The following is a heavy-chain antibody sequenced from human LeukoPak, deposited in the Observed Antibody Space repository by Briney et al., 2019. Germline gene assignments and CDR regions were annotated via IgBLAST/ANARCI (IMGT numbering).Heavy chain of an antibody. Sequence: GGSLRLSCAASGFTFSSYAMSWVRQAPGKGLEWVSSIGGSGGSTYYADSVKGRFTISRDNTKNTMYLQMNSLRAEDTAVYYCAKVETAAAATLRGFDYWGQGTLVTVSS. J-gene: IGHJ4*02. CDR1: GFTFSSYA. D-gene: IGHD6-13*01. V-gene: IGHV3-23*01. CDR2: IGGSGGST. CDR3: AKVETAAAATLRGFDY.